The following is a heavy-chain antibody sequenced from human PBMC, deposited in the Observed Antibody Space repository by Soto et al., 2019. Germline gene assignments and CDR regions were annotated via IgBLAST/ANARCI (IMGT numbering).Heavy chain of an antibody. CDR3: ARGGYGYSYGNFDY. CDR1: GASVSSGTYY. V-gene: IGHV4-61*01. CDR2: MYYTGTT. Sequence: KTSETLSLTCAVSGASVSSGTYYWSWIRQPPGKGLEWIGHMYYTGTTSYNPSLESRVTVSIDTSRNQFSLRLISMTVADTALYYCARGGYGYSYGNFDYWGQGILVTVSS. D-gene: IGHD5-18*01. J-gene: IGHJ4*02.